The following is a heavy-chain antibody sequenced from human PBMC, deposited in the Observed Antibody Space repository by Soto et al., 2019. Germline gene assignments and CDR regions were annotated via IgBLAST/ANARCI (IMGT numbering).Heavy chain of an antibody. CDR1: GGSISSYY. CDR2: IYYSGST. J-gene: IGHJ5*02. Sequence: QVQLQESGPGLVKPSETLSLTCTVSGGSISSYYWSWIRQPPGKGLEWIGYIYYSGSTNYNPSLKCRVTISLYTSKHQFALKLSSVTAADTAVYYCARAKAPLYSSSWYWFDPWGQGTLVTVSS. D-gene: IGHD6-13*01. CDR3: ARAKAPLYSSSWYWFDP. V-gene: IGHV4-59*08.